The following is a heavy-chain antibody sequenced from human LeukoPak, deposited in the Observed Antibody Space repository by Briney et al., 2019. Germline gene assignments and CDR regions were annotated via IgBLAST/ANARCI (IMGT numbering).Heavy chain of an antibody. CDR1: GFTFSSYA. CDR2: ISGSGGST. J-gene: IGHJ3*02. V-gene: IGHV3-23*01. D-gene: IGHD3-22*01. Sequence: GGSLRLSCAASGFTFSSYAMSWVRQAPGKGLEWVSAISGSGGSTYYADSVKGRFTISRDNSKNTLYLQMNSLRAEDTAVYCCAKRRWLGWDAFDIWGQGTMVTVSS. CDR3: AKRRWLGWDAFDI.